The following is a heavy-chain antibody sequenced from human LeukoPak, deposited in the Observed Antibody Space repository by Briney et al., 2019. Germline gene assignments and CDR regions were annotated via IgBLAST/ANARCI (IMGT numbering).Heavy chain of an antibody. CDR2: ISYDGSNK. CDR1: GFTFSSYA. Sequence: GGSLRLSCAASGFTFSSYAMHWVRQAPGKGLEWVAVISYDGSNKYYADSVKGRFTISRDNSKNTLYLQMNSLRAEDTAVYYCAKVGGYCSSTSCYKGEDYWGQGTLVTVSS. V-gene: IGHV3-30-3*01. J-gene: IGHJ4*02. D-gene: IGHD2-2*02. CDR3: AKVGGYCSSTSCYKGEDY.